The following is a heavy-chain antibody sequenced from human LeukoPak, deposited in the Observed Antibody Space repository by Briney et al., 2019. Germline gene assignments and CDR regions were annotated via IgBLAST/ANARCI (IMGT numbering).Heavy chain of an antibody. V-gene: IGHV3-9*01. CDR3: AKGTGRYSTFLDY. CDR2: ISWNSGSL. CDR1: GFPFDDYA. Sequence: PGRSLRLSCAASGFPFDDYAMHWVRHAPGKGLEWVSGISWNSGSLDYVDSVKGRFTISRDKAKNSLYLEMNSLRPEDTALYYCAKGTGRYSTFLDYWGQGAPVTVSS. J-gene: IGHJ4*02. D-gene: IGHD1-26*01.